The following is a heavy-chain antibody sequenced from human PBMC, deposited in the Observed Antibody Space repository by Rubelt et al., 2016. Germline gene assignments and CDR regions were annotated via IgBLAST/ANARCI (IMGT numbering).Heavy chain of an antibody. V-gene: IGHV4-34*01. J-gene: IGHJ4*02. D-gene: IGHD2-15*01. CDR1: GGSFSAYY. Sequence: QVKLQQWGAGLLKPSETLSLTCTVYGGSFSAYYWSWIRQPPGKGPEWIGDINKSGNTDYNPSLKSRVTISVDTSKNQFSLRLGCVTAADTAVYYCATRYCGGGSCYFYPEYHLDYWGQGTLVTVSS. CDR2: INKSGNT. CDR3: ATRYCGGGSCYFYPEYHLDY.